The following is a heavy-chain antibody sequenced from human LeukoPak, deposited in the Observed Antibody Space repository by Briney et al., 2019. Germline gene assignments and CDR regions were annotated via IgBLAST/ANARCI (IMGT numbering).Heavy chain of an antibody. V-gene: IGHV1-69*04. J-gene: IGHJ5*02. CDR3: ARDLLNCSGGSCYSNWFDP. CDR1: GGTFSSYA. CDR2: IIPILGIA. D-gene: IGHD2-15*01. Sequence: SVKVSCKASGGTFSSYAISWVRQAPGQGLEWMGRIIPILGIANYAQKFQGRVTITADESTSTAYMELSSLRSEDTAVYYCARDLLNCSGGSCYSNWFDPWGQGTLVTVSS.